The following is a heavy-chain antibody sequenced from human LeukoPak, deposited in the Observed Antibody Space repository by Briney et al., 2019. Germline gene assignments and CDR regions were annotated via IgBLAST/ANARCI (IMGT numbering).Heavy chain of an antibody. Sequence: PGGSLRLSCAASGFTFSSYGMHWVRQAPGKGLGWEAFIRYDGSNKYYADSVKGRFTISRDNSKNTLYLQMNSLRAEDTAVYYCAKDGDHYYDSSGYPQGAFDIWGQGTMVTVSS. V-gene: IGHV3-30*02. CDR2: IRYDGSNK. CDR3: AKDGDHYYDSSGYPQGAFDI. D-gene: IGHD3-22*01. J-gene: IGHJ3*02. CDR1: GFTFSSYG.